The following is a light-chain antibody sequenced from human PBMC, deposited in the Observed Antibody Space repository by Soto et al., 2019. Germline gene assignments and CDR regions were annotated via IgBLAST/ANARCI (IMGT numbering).Light chain of an antibody. CDR3: QQYSNWRYT. CDR1: QTISTS. J-gene: IGKJ2*01. Sequence: EIVMTQSPGTLSVSPGERATLSCRASQTISTSLAWYQQKPGQAPRLLIYDASARATGMPGRFSGSGSGTEFTLTISGLQSDDFVVYYCQQYSNWRYTFGQGTRLDIK. CDR2: DAS. V-gene: IGKV3D-15*01.